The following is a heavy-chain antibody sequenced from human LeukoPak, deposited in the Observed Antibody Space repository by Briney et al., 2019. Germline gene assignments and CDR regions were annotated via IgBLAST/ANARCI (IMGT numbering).Heavy chain of an antibody. CDR3: ARGGGLDV. J-gene: IGHJ6*02. CDR2: ISYDGSNK. D-gene: IGHD3-16*01. CDR1: GFTFSSYG. V-gene: IGHV3-30*03. Sequence: PGGSLRLSCAASGFTFSSYGMHWVRQAPGKGLEWVAVISYDGSNKYYADSVKGRFTISRDNSKNTLYLQMNSLRAEDTAMYYCARGGGLDVWGQGATVTVSS.